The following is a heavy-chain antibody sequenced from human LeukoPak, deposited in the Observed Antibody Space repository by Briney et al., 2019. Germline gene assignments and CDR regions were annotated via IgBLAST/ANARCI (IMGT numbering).Heavy chain of an antibody. D-gene: IGHD2-21*02. J-gene: IGHJ4*02. CDR2: INPNSGGT. V-gene: IGHV1-2*02. CDR3: ARGPPRHIVVVTATHRGAFDY. Sequence: ASVKVSCKASGYTFTGYYMHWVRQAPGQGLEWMGWINPNSGGTNYAQKFQGRVTMTRDTSISTAYMELSRLRSDDTAVYYCARGPPRHIVVVTATHRGAFDYWGQGTLVTASS. CDR1: GYTFTGYY.